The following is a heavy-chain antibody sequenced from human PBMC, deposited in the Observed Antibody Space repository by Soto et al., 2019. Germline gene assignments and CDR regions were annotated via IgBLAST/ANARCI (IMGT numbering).Heavy chain of an antibody. D-gene: IGHD4-4*01. V-gene: IGHV5-51*01. Sequence: PGASLKISCKGSGSSSTNYWIGWVRQLPGKGLEWMGSIYPGDSDTRYSPSFQGHVTISADKSITTAYLQWSSLKASDTAMYYCARQGNSSHYYYYFGMDVWDQGTTVTVSS. CDR3: ARQGNSSHYYYYFGMDV. CDR2: IYPGDSDT. CDR1: GSSSTNYW. J-gene: IGHJ6*02.